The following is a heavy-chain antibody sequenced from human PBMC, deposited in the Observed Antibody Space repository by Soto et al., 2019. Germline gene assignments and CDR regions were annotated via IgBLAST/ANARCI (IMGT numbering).Heavy chain of an antibody. Sequence: QLQLQESGSGLVKPSQTVSLTCAVSGGSISSGGYSWSWIRQPPGKGLEWIGYIDHSGSTYYNPSLKSRGTRPVDTSKNQLSLKLSSVTAADTAVYYCARDPSGSGPNFDYWGQGALVTVSS. CDR1: GGSISSGGYS. J-gene: IGHJ4*02. D-gene: IGHD3-10*01. CDR2: IDHSGST. CDR3: ARDPSGSGPNFDY. V-gene: IGHV4-30-2*01.